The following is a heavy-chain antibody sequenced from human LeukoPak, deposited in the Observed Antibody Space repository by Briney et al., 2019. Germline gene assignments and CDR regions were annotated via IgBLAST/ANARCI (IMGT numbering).Heavy chain of an antibody. CDR1: GFTFTDYY. V-gene: IGHV3-11*06. CDR3: ARRYCSSTSCLLDY. J-gene: IGHJ4*02. CDR2: LSTSTTFI. D-gene: IGHD2-2*01. Sequence: PGGSLRLSCAASGFTFTDYYMSWIRQAPGKGLEWVSYLSTSTTFINYADSVRGRFTISRDNAKNSLYLQMNRLRDEHTAVYYCARRYCSSTSCLLDYWGQGTLVTVSS.